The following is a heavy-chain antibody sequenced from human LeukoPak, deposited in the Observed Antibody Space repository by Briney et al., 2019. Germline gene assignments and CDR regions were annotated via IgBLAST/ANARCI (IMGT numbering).Heavy chain of an antibody. V-gene: IGHV3-23*01. D-gene: IGHD2-15*01. J-gene: IGHJ4*02. CDR1: GFTFSNYA. CDR2: ISGSGGST. CDR3: ARQLGYCSDGSCYFDS. Sequence: GGSLRLSCAASGFTFSNYAMSWVRQAPGRGLEWVSAISGSGGSTYYADSVKVRFTISRDNSQNTLHLQMNSLRAEDTAVYHCARQLGYCSDGSCYFDSWGQGTLVTVSS.